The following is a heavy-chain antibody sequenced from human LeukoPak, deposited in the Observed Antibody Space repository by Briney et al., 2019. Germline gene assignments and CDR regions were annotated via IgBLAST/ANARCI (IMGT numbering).Heavy chain of an antibody. CDR2: ISYDGSNK. CDR3: AKSGELLFFYYFDY. D-gene: IGHD1-26*01. Sequence: GGSLRLSCAASGFTFSSYGMHWVRQAPGKGLEWAAVISYDGSNKYYADSVKGRFTISRDNSKNTLYLQMNSLRAEDTAVYYCAKSGELLFFYYFDYWGQGTLVTVSS. CDR1: GFTFSSYG. V-gene: IGHV3-30*18. J-gene: IGHJ4*02.